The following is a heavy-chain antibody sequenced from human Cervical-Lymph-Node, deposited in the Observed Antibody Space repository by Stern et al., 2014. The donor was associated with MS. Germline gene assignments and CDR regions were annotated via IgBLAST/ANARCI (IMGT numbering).Heavy chain of an antibody. V-gene: IGHV1-69*01. CDR1: GGTFSKFP. Sequence: VQLVQSGAEVTKPGSSVKVSCKASGGTFSKFPSSWVRQAPGQGLAWMGVIFAVFGPPTYDQAFRGRVTITAAVSTSTVSMELSSLRSDDTAVYYCARSSETSDRWYSLGYDLWGQVTLVTVSS. D-gene: IGHD6-13*01. CDR2: IFAVFGPP. J-gene: IGHJ5*02. CDR3: ARSSETSDRWYSLGYDL.